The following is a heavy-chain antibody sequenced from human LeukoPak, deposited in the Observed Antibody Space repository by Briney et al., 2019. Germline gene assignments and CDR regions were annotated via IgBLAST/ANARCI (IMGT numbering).Heavy chain of an antibody. CDR3: ARESVLGYNSVYYFDY. CDR2: INPSGGST. J-gene: IGHJ4*02. Sequence: ASVKVSCKASGGTFSSYAISWVRQAPGQGLEWMGIINPSGGSTSYAQKFQGRVTMTRDTSTSTVYMELSSLRSEDTAVYYCARESVLGYNSVYYFDYWGQGTLVTVSS. D-gene: IGHD5-24*01. V-gene: IGHV1-46*01. CDR1: GGTFSSYA.